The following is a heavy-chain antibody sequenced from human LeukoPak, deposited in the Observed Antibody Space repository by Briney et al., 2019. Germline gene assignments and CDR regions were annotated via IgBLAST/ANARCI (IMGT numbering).Heavy chain of an antibody. V-gene: IGHV3-30-3*01. CDR1: EFSLTSHA. D-gene: IGHD5-12*01. Sequence: PGGSLRLSCTASEFSLTSHAMHWVRQAPGKGLEWVAVISYDGSKKYYADSVKGRFTISRDSSENTLYLQMNSLTSEDTAVYYCARGWARVITITADHWGQGTLVTVSS. CDR3: ARGWARVITITADH. CDR2: ISYDGSKK. J-gene: IGHJ5*02.